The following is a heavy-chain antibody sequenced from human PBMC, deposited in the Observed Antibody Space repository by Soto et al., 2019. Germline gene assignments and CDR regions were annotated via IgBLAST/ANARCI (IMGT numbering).Heavy chain of an antibody. D-gene: IGHD3-16*01. Sequence: QVQLQESGPGLVKPSQTLSLTCTVSGGSISSGGYYWSWIRQHPGKGLEWIGYIYYSGSTYYNPSLNGRVTISVDTSKNQFSLTLSFVTAADTAVYYCARDSPGGPPMITCGGVISHAFDIWGQGTMVTVSS. CDR2: IYYSGST. V-gene: IGHV4-31*03. CDR3: ARDSPGGPPMITCGGVISHAFDI. CDR1: GGSISSGGYY. J-gene: IGHJ3*02.